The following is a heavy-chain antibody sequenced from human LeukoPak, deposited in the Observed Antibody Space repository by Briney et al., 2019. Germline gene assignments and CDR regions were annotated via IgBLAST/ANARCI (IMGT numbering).Heavy chain of an antibody. CDR1: GYTFTSYA. D-gene: IGHD3-22*01. J-gene: IGHJ4*02. V-gene: IGHV7-4-1*01. CDR2: INTNTGNP. CDR3: ARAPKYYYDSSGYYRGGFDY. Sequence: ASVKVSCKASGYTFTSYAMNWVRQAPGQGLEWMGWINTNTGNPTYAQGFTGRFVFSLDTSVSTAYLQIGSLKAEDTAVYYCARAPKYYYDSSGYYRGGFDYWGQGTLVTVSS.